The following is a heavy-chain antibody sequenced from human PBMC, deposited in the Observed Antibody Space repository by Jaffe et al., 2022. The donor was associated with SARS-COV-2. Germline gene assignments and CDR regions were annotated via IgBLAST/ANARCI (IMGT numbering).Heavy chain of an antibody. J-gene: IGHJ6*02. CDR1: GGSISSYY. Sequence: QVQLQESGPGLVKPSETLSLTCTVSGGSISSYYWSWIRQPPGKGLEWIGYIYYSGSTNYNPSLKSRVTISVDTSKNQFSLKLSSVTAADTAVYYCARVIRQWGGGNGMDVWGQGTTVTVSS. CDR2: IYYSGST. D-gene: IGHD6-19*01. CDR3: ARVIRQWGGGNGMDV. V-gene: IGHV4-59*01.